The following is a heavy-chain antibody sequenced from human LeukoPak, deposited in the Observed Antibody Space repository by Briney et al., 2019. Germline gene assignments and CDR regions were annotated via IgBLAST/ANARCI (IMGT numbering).Heavy chain of an antibody. Sequence: GGSLRLSCAASGFTFDDYTMHWVRQAPGKGLEWVSLISWDGGSTYYADSVKGRFTISRDNAKNSLYLQMNSLRAEDTAVYYCARGTEQPNYWGQGTLVTVSS. CDR2: ISWDGGST. V-gene: IGHV3-43*01. D-gene: IGHD6-13*01. J-gene: IGHJ4*02. CDR1: GFTFDDYT. CDR3: ARGTEQPNY.